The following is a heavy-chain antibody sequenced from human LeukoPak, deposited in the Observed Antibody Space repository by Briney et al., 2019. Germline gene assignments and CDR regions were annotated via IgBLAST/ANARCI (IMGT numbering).Heavy chain of an antibody. CDR3: ASRDYFDY. J-gene: IGHJ4*02. V-gene: IGHV3-23*01. Sequence: GGSLRLCCAASGFTFSNYAMSWVRQTPGKGLEWVSSLGGSGGSTYYTDSVKGRFTISRDNAKNSLYLQMNSLRDEDTAVYYCASRDYFDYWGQGTLVTVSS. CDR2: LGGSGGST. CDR1: GFTFSNYA.